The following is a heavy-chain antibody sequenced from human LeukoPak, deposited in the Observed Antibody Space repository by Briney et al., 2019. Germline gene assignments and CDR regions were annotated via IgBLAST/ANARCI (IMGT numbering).Heavy chain of an antibody. V-gene: IGHV3-23*01. D-gene: IGHD6-19*01. CDR3: AKDSSGWRAGYNWFDP. J-gene: IGHJ5*02. CDR2: ISGSGGST. Sequence: GGTLRLSCAASGFTFSSYGMSWVRQAPGKGLEWVSAISGSGGSTYYADSVKGRFTISRDNSKNTLYLQMNSLRAEDTAVYYCAKDSSGWRAGYNWFDPWGQGTLVTVSS. CDR1: GFTFSSYG.